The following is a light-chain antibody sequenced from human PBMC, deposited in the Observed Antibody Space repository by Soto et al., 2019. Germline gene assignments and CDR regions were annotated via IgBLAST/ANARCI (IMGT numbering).Light chain of an antibody. CDR2: EGS. V-gene: IGLV2-23*01. J-gene: IGLJ2*01. Sequence: QSALTQPASVSGSPGQTITISCTGTSSDVGSYNLVSWYQQNTGKAPKLMIYEGSKRPSGVSNRFSGSKSGNTASLTISGLQAEDEADYYCCSYAGSSTYVVFGGGTKLTVL. CDR1: SSDVGSYNL. CDR3: CSYAGSSTYVV.